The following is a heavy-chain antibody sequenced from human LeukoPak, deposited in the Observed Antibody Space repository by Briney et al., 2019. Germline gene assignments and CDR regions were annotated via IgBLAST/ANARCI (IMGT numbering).Heavy chain of an antibody. Sequence: SETLSLTCTVSGGSISSSSYYWGWIRQPPGKGLEWIGSIYYSGSTYYNPSLKSRVTISVDTSKNQFSLKLSSVTAADTAVYYCASLFNSGWRTIAEDYWGQGTLVTVSS. CDR2: IYYSGST. V-gene: IGHV4-39*07. CDR3: ASLFNSGWRTIAEDY. CDR1: GGSISSSSYY. D-gene: IGHD6-19*01. J-gene: IGHJ4*02.